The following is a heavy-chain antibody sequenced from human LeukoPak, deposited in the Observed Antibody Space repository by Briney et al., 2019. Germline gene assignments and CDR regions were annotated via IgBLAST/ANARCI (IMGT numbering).Heavy chain of an antibody. CDR1: GFTFSSYG. CDR2: ISYDGSNK. V-gene: IGHV3-30*03. J-gene: IGHJ4*02. D-gene: IGHD6-13*01. CDR3: ARTRAPGIAAAGYYFDY. Sequence: GGSLRLSCAASGFTFSSYGMHWVRQAPGKGLEWVAVISYDGSNKYYADSVKGRFTISRDNSKNTLYLQMNSLRAEDTAVYYCARTRAPGIAAAGYYFDYWGQGTLVTVSS.